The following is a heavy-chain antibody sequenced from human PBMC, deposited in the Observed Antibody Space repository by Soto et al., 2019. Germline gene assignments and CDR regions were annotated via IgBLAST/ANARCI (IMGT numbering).Heavy chain of an antibody. CDR1: GFSLSTDGLA. CDR2: IYWDDDK. V-gene: IGHV2-5*02. D-gene: IGHD2-2*01. Sequence: QITLKESGPTLVKPTQTLTLTCTFSGFSLSTDGLAVGWIRQPPGKALDWLALIYWDDDKRYRQSMRNRLTIXRDSSKNQVVLTMTNMDPVDTATYYCALRRWRQVMPYAFDIWGQGTMVTVSS. J-gene: IGHJ3*02. CDR3: ALRRWRQVMPYAFDI.